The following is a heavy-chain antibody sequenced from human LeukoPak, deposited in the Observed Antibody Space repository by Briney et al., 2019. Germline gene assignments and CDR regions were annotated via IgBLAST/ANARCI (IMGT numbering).Heavy chain of an antibody. Sequence: GRSLRLSCAASGFTFSSYAMHWVRQAPGKGLEGVAVISYDGSNKYYADSVKGRFTISRDNSKNTLYLQMNSLRAEDTAVYYCARDSSTVTLYYFDYWGQGTLVTVSS. CDR2: ISYDGSNK. CDR1: GFTFSSYA. V-gene: IGHV3-30*01. J-gene: IGHJ4*02. D-gene: IGHD4-11*01. CDR3: ARDSSTVTLYYFDY.